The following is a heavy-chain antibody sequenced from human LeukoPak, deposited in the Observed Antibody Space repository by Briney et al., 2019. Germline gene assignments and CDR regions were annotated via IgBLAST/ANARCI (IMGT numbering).Heavy chain of an antibody. CDR2: TSSDLNVK. J-gene: IGHJ4*02. D-gene: IGHD3-10*01. CDR3: AREGYYGSGSPPSLYFDY. Sequence: GGSLRLSCAASGFTFRNYVIHWVRQAPGKGLEWVAVTSSDLNVKLYADSVKGRFTISRDNSRSTLYLQMNSLRPEDAAIYYCAREGYYGSGSPPSLYFDYWGQGTLVTVSS. V-gene: IGHV3-30-3*01. CDR1: GFTFRNYV.